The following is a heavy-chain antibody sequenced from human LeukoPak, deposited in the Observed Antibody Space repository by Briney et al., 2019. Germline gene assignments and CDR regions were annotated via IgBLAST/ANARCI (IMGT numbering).Heavy chain of an antibody. CDR1: GYTFTSYG. V-gene: IGHV1-18*01. J-gene: IGHJ6*02. D-gene: IGHD2-2*01. CDR3: VRGGVHCSSISCYSMDV. Sequence: ASVKVSCKASGYTFTSYGITWVRQAPGQGLEWMGWISPYNGNTNYAQKVQGRVTMTTDTSTSTAYMELRSLRSDDTAVYYCVRGGVHCSSISCYSMDVGGQGTTVTV. CDR2: ISPYNGNT.